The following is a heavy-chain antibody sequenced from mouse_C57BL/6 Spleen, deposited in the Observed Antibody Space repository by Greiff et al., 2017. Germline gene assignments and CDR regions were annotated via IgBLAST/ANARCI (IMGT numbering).Heavy chain of an antibody. V-gene: IGHV5-9*01. D-gene: IGHD3-1*01. CDR1: GFTFSSYT. CDR3: AREGLLAY. CDR2: ISGGGGNT. Sequence: EVKLMESGGGLVKPGGSLKLSCAASGFTFSSYTMPWVRQTPEKRLEWVATISGGGGNTYYPDSVKGRFTISRDNAKNTLYLQMSSLRSEDTALYYCAREGLLAYWGQGTLVTVSA. J-gene: IGHJ3*01.